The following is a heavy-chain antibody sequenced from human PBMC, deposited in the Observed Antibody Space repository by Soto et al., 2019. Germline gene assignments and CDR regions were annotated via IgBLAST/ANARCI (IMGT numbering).Heavy chain of an antibody. CDR2: ISSSSSTI. V-gene: IGHV3-48*01. CDR1: GFTFSNYS. Sequence: EVQLVESGGGLVQPGGSLRLSCAASGFTFSNYSMNWVRQAPGKGLEWVSYISSSSSTIYYADSVKGRFTISRDNAKNSLYLQMNCLRAVDTAVYYCARDTGGAAYSSGWFGYWGQGSLVTVSS. D-gene: IGHD6-19*01. J-gene: IGHJ4*02. CDR3: ARDTGGAAYSSGWFGY.